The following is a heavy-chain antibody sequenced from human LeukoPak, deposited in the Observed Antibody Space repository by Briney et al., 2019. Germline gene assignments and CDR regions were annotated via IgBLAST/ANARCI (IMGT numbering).Heavy chain of an antibody. CDR3: AKRIGSTSPFDY. CDR1: GFTFSNYA. V-gene: IGHV3-23*01. Sequence: GGSLRLSCAASGFTFSNYAISWVRQAPGKGLEWVSTISGSAGSTYYADSVKGRFTISRDNSKNTLYLQMNSLRAEDTAVYYCAKRIGSTSPFDYWGQGTLVTVSS. D-gene: IGHD2-2*01. CDR2: ISGSAGST. J-gene: IGHJ4*02.